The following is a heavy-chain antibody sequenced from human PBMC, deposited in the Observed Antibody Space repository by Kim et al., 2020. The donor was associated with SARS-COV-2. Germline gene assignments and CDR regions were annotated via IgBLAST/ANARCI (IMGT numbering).Heavy chain of an antibody. V-gene: IGHV3-30*03. Sequence: GGSLRLSCAASEFTFYDFGMHWVRQAPGKGLEWVAGISYDGREKYYADSVKGRFTISRDNSKDTLYLEMASLRVDDTAMYYCARDGGYNYILHYFDYWGQGLRVSVFS. CDR1: EFTFYDFG. CDR3: ARDGGYNYILHYFDY. J-gene: IGHJ4*02. D-gene: IGHD5-18*01. CDR2: ISYDGREK.